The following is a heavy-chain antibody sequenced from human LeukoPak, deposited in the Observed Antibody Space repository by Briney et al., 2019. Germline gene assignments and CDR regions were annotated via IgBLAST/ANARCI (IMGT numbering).Heavy chain of an antibody. D-gene: IGHD3-16*02. CDR3: ARVKGEDYVWGSYRWFDY. V-gene: IGHV1-8*03. Sequence: APVKVSYKASGYTFTSYDINWVRQATGQGLEWMGWMNPNSGNTGYAQKFQGRVTITRNTSISTAYMELSSLRSEDTAVYYCARVKGEDYVWGSYRWFDYWGQGTLVTVSS. CDR1: GYTFTSYD. CDR2: MNPNSGNT. J-gene: IGHJ4*02.